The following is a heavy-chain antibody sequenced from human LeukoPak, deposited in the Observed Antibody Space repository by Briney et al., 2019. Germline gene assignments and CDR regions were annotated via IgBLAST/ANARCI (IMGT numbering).Heavy chain of an antibody. Sequence: GASVKVSCKASGYTFTSYGISWVRQAPGQGLEWMGRISAYNGNTNYAQKLQGRVTMTTDTSTSTAYMELRSLRSDDTAVYYCARTPGHYDSSGYYYVWGQGTLVTVSS. J-gene: IGHJ4*02. V-gene: IGHV1-18*01. CDR2: ISAYNGNT. CDR3: ARTPGHYDSSGYYYV. CDR1: GYTFTSYG. D-gene: IGHD3-22*01.